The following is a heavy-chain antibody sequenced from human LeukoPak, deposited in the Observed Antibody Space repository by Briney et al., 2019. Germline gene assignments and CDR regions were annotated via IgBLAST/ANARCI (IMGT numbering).Heavy chain of an antibody. D-gene: IGHD3-22*01. Sequence: ASVKVSCKASGGTFSSYAISWVRQAPGQGLEWMGRIIPILGIANYAQKFQGRVTITADKSTSTAYMELSSLRSEDTAVYYRWLSALDRAKYYYDSSGYYSRVGMDVWGQGTTVTVSS. V-gene: IGHV1-69*04. CDR1: GGTFSSYA. CDR2: IIPILGIA. CDR3: WLSALDRAKYYYDSSGYYSRVGMDV. J-gene: IGHJ6*02.